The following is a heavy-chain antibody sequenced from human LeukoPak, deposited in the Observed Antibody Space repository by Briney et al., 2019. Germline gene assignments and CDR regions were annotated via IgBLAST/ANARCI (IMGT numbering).Heavy chain of an antibody. CDR1: GFTFSSYE. CDR2: ISSSGSTI. V-gene: IGHV3-48*03. D-gene: IGHD3-3*01. CDR3: ARGRAYYDFWSGYSGGFDY. Sequence: GGSLRLSCAASGFTFSSYEMNWVRQAPGKGLEWVSYISSSGSTIYYADSVKGRFTISRDNAKNSLYLQMYSLRAEDTAVYYCARGRAYYDFWSGYSGGFDYWGQGTLVTVSS. J-gene: IGHJ4*02.